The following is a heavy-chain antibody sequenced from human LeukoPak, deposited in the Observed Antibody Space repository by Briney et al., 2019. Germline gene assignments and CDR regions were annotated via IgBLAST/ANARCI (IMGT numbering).Heavy chain of an antibody. Sequence: GGSLRLSCAASGFTFRNYAMTWVRQAPGKGLEWVSVITGNGDTTYYADSLKGRFTISRDNSRNTLYLQMNSLRAEDTAVYHCARNAADCTTSACYDSWGPGTLVTVSS. CDR1: GFTFRNYA. CDR3: ARNAADCTTSACYDS. CDR2: ITGNGDTT. J-gene: IGHJ4*02. D-gene: IGHD2-8*01. V-gene: IGHV3-23*01.